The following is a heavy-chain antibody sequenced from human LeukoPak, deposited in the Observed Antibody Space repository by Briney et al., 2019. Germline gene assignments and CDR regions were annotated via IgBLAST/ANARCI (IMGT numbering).Heavy chain of an antibody. CDR3: ARNAAIGQLALTYFDY. J-gene: IGHJ4*02. V-gene: IGHV4-39*07. Sequence: SETLSLTCTVSGYSISSSSYYWGWIRQPPGKGLEWIGSIYYSGSTYYNPSLKSRVTISVDTSKNQFSLKLSSVTAADTAVYYCARNAAIGQLALTYFDYRGQGTLVTVSS. D-gene: IGHD6-6*01. CDR1: GYSISSSSYY. CDR2: IYYSGST.